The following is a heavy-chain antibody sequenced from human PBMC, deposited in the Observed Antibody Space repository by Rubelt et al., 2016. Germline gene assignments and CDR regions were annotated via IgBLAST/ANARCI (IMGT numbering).Heavy chain of an antibody. CDR3: ARAYYYGSWSYFPVDY. CDR1: AGSISSSSYY. V-gene: IGHV4-39*07. CDR2: IYYMGST. D-gene: IGHD3-10*01. J-gene: IGHJ4*02. Sequence: LQLQESGPGLVKPSATLSLTCTLSAGSISSSSYYWSWIREHPGKGLQWIGSIYYMGSTCYNPSLKSRVTISVDPSKNQFSLKLGSVTAADTALYYCARAYYYGSWSYFPVDYWGQGTLVTVSS.